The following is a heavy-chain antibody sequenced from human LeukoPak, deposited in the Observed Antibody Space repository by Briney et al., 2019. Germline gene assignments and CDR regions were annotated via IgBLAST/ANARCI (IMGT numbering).Heavy chain of an antibody. V-gene: IGHV3-23*01. CDR3: AKGQYRSSSNWFDP. CDR2: ISSSGAST. Sequence: GGSLRLSCAASGFTFSSYAMNWVRQAPGKGVEWVSTISSSGASTYYADSVKGRFTISRDNSKNTLYLQMNSLRAEDTAVYYCAKGQYRSSSNWFDPWGQGTLVTVSS. D-gene: IGHD6-13*01. J-gene: IGHJ5*02. CDR1: GFTFSSYA.